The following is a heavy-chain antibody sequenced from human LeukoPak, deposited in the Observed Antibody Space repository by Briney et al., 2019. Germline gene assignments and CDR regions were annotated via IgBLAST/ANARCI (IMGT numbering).Heavy chain of an antibody. CDR1: GFTFSSYA. J-gene: IGHJ3*02. CDR2: ISYDGSNK. V-gene: IGHV3-30*04. Sequence: GRSLRLSCAASGFTFSSYAMHWVRQAPDKGLEWVAVISYDGSNKYYADSVKGRFTISRDNSKNTLYLQMNSLRAEDTAVYYCARDADPEDAFDIWGQGTMVTVSS. CDR3: ARDADPEDAFDI.